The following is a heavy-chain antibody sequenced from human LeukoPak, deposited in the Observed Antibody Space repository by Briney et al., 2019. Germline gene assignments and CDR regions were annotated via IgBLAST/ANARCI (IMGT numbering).Heavy chain of an antibody. Sequence: GGTLRLSCAASGITFTGYGMNWVRQAPGKGLEWVSAISGRGDSTYYADSVKGRFTISRDNSRNMLYLQMNSLRAEDTAVYYCARGNSSSSPVLAFWGQGTLVTVSS. CDR2: ISGRGDST. CDR3: ARGNSSSSPVLAF. V-gene: IGHV3-23*01. CDR1: GITFTGYG. D-gene: IGHD6-6*01. J-gene: IGHJ4*02.